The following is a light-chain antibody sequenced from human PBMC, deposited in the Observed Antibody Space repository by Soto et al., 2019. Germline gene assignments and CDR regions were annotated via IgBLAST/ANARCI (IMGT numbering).Light chain of an antibody. J-gene: IGKJ2*01. CDR2: DTF. V-gene: IGKV3-11*01. CDR3: QQRSNWPPGYT. CDR1: QSVSSH. Sequence: ELVLTQSPATLSLSPGERATLSCRASQSVSSHLAWYQQKPGQAPRLFMYDTFNRATGIPARFNGSGSGTDFTLTISSLEPQHFAVYYCQQRSNWPPGYTFGQGTKLEIK.